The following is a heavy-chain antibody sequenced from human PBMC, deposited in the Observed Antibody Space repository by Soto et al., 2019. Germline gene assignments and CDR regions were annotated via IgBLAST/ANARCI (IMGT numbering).Heavy chain of an antibody. J-gene: IGHJ5*02. CDR1: GGFLSESY. CDR3: VRIRYQLPSSVLWLDP. Sequence: SETLSLTCAVYGGFLSESYWTWIRQPPGKGLEWIGEINHVGGTNYTPSLKSRVTMSVDTSQNQFSLRLISVTAADTAMYFCVRIRYQLPSSVLWLDPWGQGTPVTVSS. D-gene: IGHD3-16*01. V-gene: IGHV4-34*01. CDR2: INHVGGT.